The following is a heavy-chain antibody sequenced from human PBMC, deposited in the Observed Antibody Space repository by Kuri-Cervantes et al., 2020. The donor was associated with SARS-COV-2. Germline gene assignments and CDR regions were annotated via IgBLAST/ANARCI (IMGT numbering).Heavy chain of an antibody. V-gene: IGHV1-46*01. J-gene: IGHJ3*02. D-gene: IGHD2-2*01. Sequence: ASVKVSCKASGYTFTSYYMHWVRQAPGQGLEWMGIINPSGGSTSYAQKFQGRVTMTRDTSTSTVYMELSSLRSDDTSVYYCARERREYQLLCDAFDIWGQGTMVTVSS. CDR2: INPSGGST. CDR3: ARERREYQLLCDAFDI. CDR1: GYTFTSYY.